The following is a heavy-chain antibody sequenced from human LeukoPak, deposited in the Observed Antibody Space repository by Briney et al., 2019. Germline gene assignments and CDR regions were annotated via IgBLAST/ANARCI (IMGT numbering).Heavy chain of an antibody. CDR1: GFTFSSYS. J-gene: IGHJ4*02. V-gene: IGHV3-21*01. D-gene: IGHD4-17*01. CDR3: ARFETVTPELDDY. Sequence: PGGSLRLACAVSGFTFSSYSMNWVRQAPGKGLEWVSSISSSSKYIFYAGSVKGRFTISRDNAENSLYLQMNSVRAEDTAVYYCARFETVTPELDDYWGQGTLVTVSS. CDR2: ISSSSKYI.